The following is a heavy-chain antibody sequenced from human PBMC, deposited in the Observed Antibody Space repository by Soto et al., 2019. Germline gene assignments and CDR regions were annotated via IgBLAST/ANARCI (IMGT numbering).Heavy chain of an antibody. CDR3: ARDLAYCGGDCYSPLYY. D-gene: IGHD2-21*02. CDR1: GFTVSSNY. CDR2: IYSGGST. V-gene: IGHV3-66*01. J-gene: IGHJ4*02. Sequence: GGSLRLSCAASGFTVSSNYMSWVRQAPGNGLEWVSVIYSGGSTYYADSVKGRFAISRDNSKNTLYLQMNSLRAEDTAVYYCARDLAYCGGDCYSPLYYWGQGTLVTVSS.